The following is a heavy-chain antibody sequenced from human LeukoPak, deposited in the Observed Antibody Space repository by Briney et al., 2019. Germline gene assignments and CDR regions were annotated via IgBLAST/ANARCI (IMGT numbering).Heavy chain of an antibody. J-gene: IGHJ4*02. D-gene: IGHD3-10*01. Sequence: PGGSLRLSCAASGFIFSSYDMHWVRQAPGKGLEWVTVISYDGTNKYYADSVKGRFTISRDSSKNTVYLQMNSLRAEDTAVYYCAKDSQIRGAPLGYWGQGTLVTVSS. CDR2: ISYDGTNK. V-gene: IGHV3-30*18. CDR3: AKDSQIRGAPLGY. CDR1: GFIFSSYD.